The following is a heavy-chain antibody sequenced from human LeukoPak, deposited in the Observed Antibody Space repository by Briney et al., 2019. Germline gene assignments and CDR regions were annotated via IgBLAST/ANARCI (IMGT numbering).Heavy chain of an antibody. J-gene: IGHJ4*02. CDR3: ARERDGRFFDY. D-gene: IGHD5-24*01. CDR1: GLIFRSYW. Sequence: GGSLRLSCEVSGLIFRSYWISWVRQAPGKGLEWVANINQDGSEKYFVDSVRGRFTISRDNAKNSLHLQMNTLRAEDTAVYYCARERDGRFFDYWGQGTLVSVSS. V-gene: IGHV3-7*01. CDR2: INQDGSEK.